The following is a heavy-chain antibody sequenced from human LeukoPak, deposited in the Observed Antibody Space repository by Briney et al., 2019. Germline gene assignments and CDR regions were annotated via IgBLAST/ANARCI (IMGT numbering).Heavy chain of an antibody. Sequence: PGGSLRLSCAASGFTFSSYEMNWVRQAPGKGLEGVSYISSSGSTIYYADSVKGRFTISRDNAKNSLYLQMNSLRAEDTAVYYCAREDSGSSDYWGQGTLVTVSS. CDR1: GFTFSSYE. CDR3: AREDSGSSDY. V-gene: IGHV3-48*03. J-gene: IGHJ4*02. D-gene: IGHD3-10*01. CDR2: ISSSGSTI.